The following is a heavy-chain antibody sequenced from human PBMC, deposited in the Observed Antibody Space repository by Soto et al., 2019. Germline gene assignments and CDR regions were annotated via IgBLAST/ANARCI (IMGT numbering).Heavy chain of an antibody. Sequence: ASVKVSCKVSGYTLTELSMHWVRQATGKGLEWMGGFDPEDGETIYAQKFQGRVTMTEDTSTDTAYMELSSLRSEDTAVYYCATPFYCSGGSCYSGAFDIWGQGTMVTLSS. J-gene: IGHJ3*02. CDR1: GYTLTELS. V-gene: IGHV1-24*01. CDR3: ATPFYCSGGSCYSGAFDI. D-gene: IGHD2-15*01. CDR2: FDPEDGET.